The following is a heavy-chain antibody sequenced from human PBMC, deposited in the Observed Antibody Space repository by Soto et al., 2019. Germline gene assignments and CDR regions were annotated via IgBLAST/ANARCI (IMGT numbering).Heavy chain of an antibody. V-gene: IGHV5-51*01. D-gene: IGHD2-15*01. CDR1: GYSFTTYW. CDR3: ARHGRSGGSSYSGGFDP. J-gene: IGHJ5*02. Sequence: GESLKISCKGSGYSFTTYWIAWVRQLPGKGLELMGIIYPIESDARYSPPFQGQVIISADKPTRPAYLQWSGLRASATGLYYCARHGRSGGSSYSGGFDPWGQGTLVTVSS. CDR2: IYPIESDA.